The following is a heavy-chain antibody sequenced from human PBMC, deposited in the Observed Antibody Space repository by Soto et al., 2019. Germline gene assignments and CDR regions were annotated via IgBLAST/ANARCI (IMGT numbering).Heavy chain of an antibody. Sequence: QVQLQESGPGMVKPSQTLSLTCTVSGGSISSGGYYWSWIRQHPGKGLEWIGHIYYSGSTYYNPSLKRRVTISVDTSKNQFSLKLSSVTAADTAVYYCARLTTRSGLNWYFDLWGRGTLVTVSS. J-gene: IGHJ2*01. D-gene: IGHD3-3*01. CDR3: ARLTTRSGLNWYFDL. CDR2: IYYSGST. V-gene: IGHV4-31*03. CDR1: GGSISSGGYY.